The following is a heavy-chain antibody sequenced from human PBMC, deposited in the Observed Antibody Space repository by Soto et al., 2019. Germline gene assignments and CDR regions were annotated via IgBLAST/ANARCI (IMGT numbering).Heavy chain of an antibody. D-gene: IGHD3-3*01. CDR2: ISGSGGST. CDR1: GLTFSSYA. Sequence: PGGSLRLSCAASGLTFSSYAMSWVRQAPGRGLEWVSTISGSGGSTYDADSVKGRFTVSRDNSKNTLHLQLNSLRAEDTAVYYCAKVRYGRGFWDEGATYFDYWGQGTLVTVSS. J-gene: IGHJ4*02. CDR3: AKVRYGRGFWDEGATYFDY. V-gene: IGHV3-23*01.